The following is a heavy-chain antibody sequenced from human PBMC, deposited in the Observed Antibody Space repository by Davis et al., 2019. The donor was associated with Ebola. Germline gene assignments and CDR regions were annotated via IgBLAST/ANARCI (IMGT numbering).Heavy chain of an antibody. CDR2: ISSSSSTI. V-gene: IGHV3-48*01. CDR3: ATVSRYCGGDCYSGEFDY. J-gene: IGHJ4*02. CDR1: GFTFSSYS. Sequence: GESLKISCAASGFTFSSYSMNWVRQAPGKGLEWVSYISSSSSTIYYADSVKGRFTISRDNAKNSLYLQMNSLRAEDTAVYYCATVSRYCGGDCYSGEFDYWGQGTLVTVSS. D-gene: IGHD2-21*02.